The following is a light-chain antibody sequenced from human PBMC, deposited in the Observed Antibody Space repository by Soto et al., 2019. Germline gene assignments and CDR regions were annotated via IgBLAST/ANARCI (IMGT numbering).Light chain of an antibody. CDR3: LQDYTFPYT. CDR1: QAIRED. CDR2: AAS. J-gene: IGKJ2*01. V-gene: IGKV1-6*01. Sequence: AIQMTQSPSSLSASVGDRVTNTCRASQAIREDLSWYQQKPGKAPTVLISAASTLESGVPLRFSGSGSGIDFTLTISSLQPEDVATYYCLQDYTFPYTFGQGIKLEIQ.